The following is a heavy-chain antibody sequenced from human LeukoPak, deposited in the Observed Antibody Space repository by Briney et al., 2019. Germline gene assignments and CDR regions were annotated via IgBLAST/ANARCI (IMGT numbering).Heavy chain of an antibody. J-gene: IGHJ4*02. CDR2: IYHSGST. CDR1: GGSFSGYY. D-gene: IGHD5-18*01. V-gene: IGHV4-34*01. CDR3: ARVYTAMVTGFDY. Sequence: SETLSLTCAVYGGSFSGYYWSWIRQPPGKGLEWIGEIYHSGSTNYNPSLKSRVTISVDKSKNQFSLKLSSVTAADTAVYYCARVYTAMVTGFDYWGQGTLVTVSS.